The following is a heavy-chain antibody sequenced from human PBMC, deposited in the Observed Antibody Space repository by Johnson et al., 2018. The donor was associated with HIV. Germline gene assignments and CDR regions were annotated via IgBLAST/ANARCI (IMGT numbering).Heavy chain of an antibody. CDR2: IKSKTDGGTT. CDR3: TTAGSSGSAHAFDI. V-gene: IGHV3-15*01. J-gene: IGHJ3*02. D-gene: IGHD3-22*01. CDR1: GFTFSNAW. Sequence: VLLVESGGGVVQPGGSLRLSCAASGFTFSNAWMSWVRQAPGKGLEWVGRIKSKTDGGTTDYAAPVKGRFTISRDDSKNTLFLQMNSLKIEDTATYYCTTAGSSGSAHAFDIWGQGTRVTVSS.